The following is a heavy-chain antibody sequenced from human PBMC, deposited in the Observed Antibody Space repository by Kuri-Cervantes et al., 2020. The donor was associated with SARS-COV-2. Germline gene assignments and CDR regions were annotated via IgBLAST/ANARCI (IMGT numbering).Heavy chain of an antibody. CDR1: GGSISTYY. D-gene: IGHD6-19*01. CDR3: ARELGYSSAWSQGDYSDN. V-gene: IGHV4-59*01. Sequence: GSLRLSCTVSGGSISTYYWSWIRQPPGKGLEWIGYIYNSGSTNYNPSLKSRVTISVDTSKNQFSLKLSSVTAADTAVYYCARELGYSSAWSQGDYSDNWGQGTLVTVSS. CDR2: IYNSGST. J-gene: IGHJ4*02.